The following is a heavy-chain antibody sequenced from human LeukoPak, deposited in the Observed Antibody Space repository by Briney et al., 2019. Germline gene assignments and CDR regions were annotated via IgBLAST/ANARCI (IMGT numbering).Heavy chain of an antibody. CDR1: GGSISSSSYY. Sequence: ASETLSLTCTVSGGSISSSSYYWGWIRQPPGKGLEWIGRIYTSGSTNYNPSLKSRVTMSVDTSKNQFSLKLSSVTAADTAVYYCARVYYYDSSSVFDYWGQGTLVTVSS. J-gene: IGHJ4*02. CDR3: ARVYYYDSSSVFDY. CDR2: IYTSGST. D-gene: IGHD3-22*01. V-gene: IGHV4-39*07.